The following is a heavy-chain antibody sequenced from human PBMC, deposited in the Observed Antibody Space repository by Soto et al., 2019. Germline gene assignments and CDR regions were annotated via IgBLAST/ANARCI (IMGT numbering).Heavy chain of an antibody. V-gene: IGHV3-72*01. CDR2: SRNKANSYST. D-gene: IGHD3-9*01. Sequence: GGSLRLSCAASGFPFNDHYMDWVRQAPGKGLEWVGRSRNKANSYSTDYAASVKGRFTISRDDSKNSLYLQMNSLKTEDTAVYYCARGVVIINSYSGLDVWGQGTTVTVS. CDR1: GFPFNDHY. J-gene: IGHJ6*02. CDR3: ARGVVIINSYSGLDV.